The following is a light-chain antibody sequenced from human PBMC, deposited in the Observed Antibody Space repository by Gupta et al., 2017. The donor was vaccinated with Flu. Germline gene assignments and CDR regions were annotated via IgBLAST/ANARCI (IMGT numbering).Light chain of an antibody. CDR1: TLSTQY. Sequence: SYELPQPPSVSVSPGQTATITCSGNTLSTQYTYWYQQKPGQAPLLVIFKDTERPSGIPERFSGSNSGTTVTLTISGVQAEDEAAYYCQSADNSGTYVVFGGGTKLTV. V-gene: IGLV3-25*03. J-gene: IGLJ3*02. CDR3: QSADNSGTYVV. CDR2: KDT.